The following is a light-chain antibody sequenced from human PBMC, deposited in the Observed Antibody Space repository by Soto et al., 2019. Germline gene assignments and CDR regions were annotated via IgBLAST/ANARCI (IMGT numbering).Light chain of an antibody. V-gene: IGKV3-20*01. CDR3: QQHGSSPPYT. J-gene: IGKJ2*01. CDR2: GAS. Sequence: EIVLTQSPGTLSLSPGERVTLSCRASQSFSSSYLAWYQQKGGQAPRLLIYGASNRATGIPDRFSGSGSGTDFTLTISRLEPEDFAVYYCQQHGSSPPYTFGQGTKLEIK. CDR1: QSFSSSY.